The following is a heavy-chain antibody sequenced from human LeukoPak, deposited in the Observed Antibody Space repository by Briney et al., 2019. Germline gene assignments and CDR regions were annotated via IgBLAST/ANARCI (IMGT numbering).Heavy chain of an antibody. CDR3: ARDGKQWLGEYMDG. CDR2: IKQNGREK. V-gene: IGHV3-7*01. CDR1: GFTFSSYW. D-gene: IGHD6-19*01. J-gene: IGHJ6*03. Sequence: GGSLRLSCAASGFTFSSYWMSWVRQAPGKGLEWVANIKQNGREKYYVDSVKGRFTISRDNAKNSLYLQMNSLRAEDTAVYYCARDGKQWLGEYMDGWGKGTTVTISS.